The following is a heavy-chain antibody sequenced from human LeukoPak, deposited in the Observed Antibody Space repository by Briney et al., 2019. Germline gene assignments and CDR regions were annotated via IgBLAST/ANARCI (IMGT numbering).Heavy chain of an antibody. CDR2: IFYSGNT. CDR3: ARRGVEMSAVRPDNWLDP. D-gene: IGHD5-24*01. V-gene: IGHV4-59*08. CDR1: GGSITSYY. Sequence: PSETLSLTCTVSGGSITSYYWGWIRQPPGKGLEWIAYIFYSGNTNYNPSLQSRVTISIDTSKNQFSLMLTSVTAADTAVYYCARRGVEMSAVRPDNWLDPWGQGTLVTVSS. J-gene: IGHJ5*02.